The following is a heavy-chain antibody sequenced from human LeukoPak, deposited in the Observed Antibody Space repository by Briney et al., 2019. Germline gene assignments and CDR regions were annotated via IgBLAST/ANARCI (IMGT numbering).Heavy chain of an antibody. CDR3: AKDWGGYAVRSGWWGYFDY. CDR2: ISGSGGNT. V-gene: IGHV3-23*01. D-gene: IGHD5-12*01. J-gene: IGHJ4*02. Sequence: PGGSLRLSCAASGFTFSSYAMSWVRQAPGKGLEWVSAISGSGGNTYYADSVKGRFTISRDNSKNTLYLQMNSLRAEDTAVYYCAKDWGGYAVRSGWWGYFDYWGQGTLVTVSS. CDR1: GFTFSSYA.